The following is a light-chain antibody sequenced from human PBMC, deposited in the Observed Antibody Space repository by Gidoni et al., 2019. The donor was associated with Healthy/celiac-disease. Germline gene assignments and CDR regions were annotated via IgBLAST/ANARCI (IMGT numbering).Light chain of an antibody. J-gene: IGKJ1*01. CDR1: QSVSSY. Sequence: DIVLTQSPATLSLSPGERATLSCRASQSVSSYLAWYQQKPGQAPRLLIYDASNRATGIPARFSGSGSGTDFTLTISSLEPEDFAVYYCQQRSNRPTFGQGTKVEIK. V-gene: IGKV3-11*01. CDR2: DAS. CDR3: QQRSNRPT.